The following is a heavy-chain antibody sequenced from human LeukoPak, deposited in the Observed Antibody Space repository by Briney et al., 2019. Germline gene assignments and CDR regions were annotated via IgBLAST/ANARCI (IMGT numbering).Heavy chain of an antibody. Sequence: TGGSLRLSCAASGFTFSSYWMSWVRQAPGKGLEWVANIKQDGSEKYYVDSVKGRFTISRDNAKNSLYLQMNSLRAEDTAVYYCARLEGLVSALRYFDWSWRYDAFDIWGQGTMVTVSS. V-gene: IGHV3-7*01. D-gene: IGHD3-9*01. CDR2: IKQDGSEK. CDR1: GFTFSSYW. J-gene: IGHJ3*02. CDR3: ARLEGLVSALRYFDWSWRYDAFDI.